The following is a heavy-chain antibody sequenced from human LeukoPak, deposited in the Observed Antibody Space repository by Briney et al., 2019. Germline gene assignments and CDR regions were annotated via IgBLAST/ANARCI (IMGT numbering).Heavy chain of an antibody. CDR2: IYSGGST. J-gene: IGHJ5*02. CDR3: ARAYYDILTGYWPNWFDP. V-gene: IGHV3-66*01. Sequence: GGSLRLSCAASGFTVSSNYMSWVRQAPGKGLEWVSVIYSGGSTHYADSVKGRFTISRDNSKNTLYLQMNSLRAEDTAVYYCARAYYDILTGYWPNWFDPWGQGTLVTISS. D-gene: IGHD3-9*01. CDR1: GFTVSSNY.